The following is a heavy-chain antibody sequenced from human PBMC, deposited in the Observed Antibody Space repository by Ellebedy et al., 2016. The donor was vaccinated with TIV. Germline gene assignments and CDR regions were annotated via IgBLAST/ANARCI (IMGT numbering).Heavy chain of an antibody. CDR2: IRAPAYGGTA. CDR3: TRGIYTFDY. CDR1: GFTFGDYA. V-gene: IGHV3-49*03. Sequence: GGSLRLXXSASGFTFGDYAMSWFRQAPGKGLEWIAFIRAPAYGGTAEYAASVKGRFAFSRDDYNSIAYLQLTSLKTEDAGLYYCTRGIYTFDYWGQGTLVTVSS. D-gene: IGHD4-11*01. J-gene: IGHJ4*02.